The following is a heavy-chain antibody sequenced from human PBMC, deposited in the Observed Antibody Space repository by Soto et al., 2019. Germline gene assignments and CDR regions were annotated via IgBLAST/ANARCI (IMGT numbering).Heavy chain of an antibody. V-gene: IGHV4-31*03. CDR2: IDYSGGT. CDR1: GASISSGGYY. CDR3: VRDYDFWSGPTANGMDV. D-gene: IGHD3-3*01. J-gene: IGHJ6*02. Sequence: SETLSLTCTVSGASISSGGYYWSWIRQHPGQGLEWIGYIDYSGGTYYNPTLKSRVTISVDTSKNQFSLKLSSVTAADTAVYYCVRDYDFWSGPTANGMDVWGQGTTVTVSS.